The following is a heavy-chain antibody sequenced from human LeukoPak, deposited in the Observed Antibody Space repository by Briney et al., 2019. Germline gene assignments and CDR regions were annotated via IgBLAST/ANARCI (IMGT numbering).Heavy chain of an antibody. D-gene: IGHD7-27*01. CDR1: GFTFSDYY. CDR3: AKGDVSVTREFDY. V-gene: IGHV3-11*04. J-gene: IGHJ4*02. CDR2: ISSSGSTI. Sequence: GGSLRLSCAASGFTFSDYYMSWIRQAPGKGLEWVSYISSSGSTIYYADSVKGRFTISRDNAQNSLYLQMNSLRAEDTAVYYCAKGDVSVTREFDYWGQGTLVTVSS.